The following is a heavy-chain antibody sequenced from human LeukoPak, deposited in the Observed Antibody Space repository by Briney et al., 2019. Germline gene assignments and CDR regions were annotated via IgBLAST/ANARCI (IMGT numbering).Heavy chain of an antibody. J-gene: IGHJ3*02. CDR2: IKSKTDGGTT. CDR3: TTGNTTWYGGDGAFDI. V-gene: IGHV3-15*01. CDR1: GFTFNNAW. Sequence: NAGGSLRLSCAASGFTFNNAWMSWVRQSPGKGLEWVGRIKSKTDGGTTDYAAPVKGRFTISRDDSKNTLYLQMNSLKTEDTAVYYCTTGNTTWYGGDGAFDIWGQGTKVTVSS. D-gene: IGHD3-10*01.